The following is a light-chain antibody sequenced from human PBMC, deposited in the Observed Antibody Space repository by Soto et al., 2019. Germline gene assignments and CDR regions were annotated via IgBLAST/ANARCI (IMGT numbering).Light chain of an antibody. CDR3: SSYTRRSTLV. V-gene: IGLV2-14*01. J-gene: IGLJ2*01. CDR1: SSDVGGYNY. Sequence: QSVLTQPASVSGSPGQSIAISCTGTSSDVGGYNYVSWYQQHPGKAPKLMIYDVSNRPSGVSNRFSGPKSGNTASLTISGLQAEDEADYYCSSYTRRSTLVFGGGTQLTVL. CDR2: DVS.